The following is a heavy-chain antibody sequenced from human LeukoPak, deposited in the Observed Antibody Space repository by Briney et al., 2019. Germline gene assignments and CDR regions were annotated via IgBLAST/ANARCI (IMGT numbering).Heavy chain of an antibody. D-gene: IGHD3-10*01. J-gene: IGHJ4*02. Sequence: GGSLRLSCAASGFTFNNYEMNWVRQAPGKGLEWVSSISSGGRTIYYADSVKGRFTISRDNAKNSLYLQMNSLRVEDTAVYYCAKVAKYYYGSETYYFFEHWGQGTPVTASS. CDR3: AKVAKYYYGSETYYFFEH. CDR2: ISSGGRTI. V-gene: IGHV3-48*03. CDR1: GFTFNNYE.